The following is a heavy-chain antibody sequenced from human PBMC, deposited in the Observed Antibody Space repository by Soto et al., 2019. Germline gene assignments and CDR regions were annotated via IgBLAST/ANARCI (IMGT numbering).Heavy chain of an antibody. D-gene: IGHD4-4*01. CDR2: IWYDGSNK. V-gene: IGHV3-33*01. CDR1: GFNLSSYG. J-gene: IGHJ6*02. CDR3: ARASTVTYYYYVMDV. Sequence: GSLRLSCAASGFNLSSYGMHWVRQAPGKGLEWVAVIWYDGSNKYYADSVKGRFTISRDNSKNTLFLQMNSLTAEDTAVYYCARASTVTYYYYVMDVWGQGTTVTVSS.